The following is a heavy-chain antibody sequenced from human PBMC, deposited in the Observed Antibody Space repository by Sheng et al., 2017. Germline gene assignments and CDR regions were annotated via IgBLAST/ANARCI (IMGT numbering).Heavy chain of an antibody. Sequence: QVQLVQSGAEVKKPGSSVKVSCKASGFTFTSYGFTWVRQAPGQGLEWMGWISANNGDTHYAQKVQDRVTLTTDTSTTTAYMELRSLSSDDTAVYYCARKPHQGALDIWGQVTGVTVSS. V-gene: IGHV1-18*04. J-gene: IGHJ3*02. CDR1: GFTFTSYG. CDR2: ISANNGDT. CDR3: ARKPHQGALDI.